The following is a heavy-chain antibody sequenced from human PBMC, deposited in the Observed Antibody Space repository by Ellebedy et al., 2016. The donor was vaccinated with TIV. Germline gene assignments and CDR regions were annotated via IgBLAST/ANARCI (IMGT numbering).Heavy chain of an antibody. D-gene: IGHD3-22*01. CDR1: AGSFTGYY. Sequence: SETLSLTXAVYAGSFTGYYWTWIRQPPGKGLEWIGSMYYSGSTYYNPSLKSRVTISVDTSKNQFSLKLSSVTAADTAVYYCARGRRYYESSGYYLDYWGQGTLATVSS. CDR3: ARGRRYYESSGYYLDY. V-gene: IGHV4-34*01. CDR2: MYYSGST. J-gene: IGHJ4*02.